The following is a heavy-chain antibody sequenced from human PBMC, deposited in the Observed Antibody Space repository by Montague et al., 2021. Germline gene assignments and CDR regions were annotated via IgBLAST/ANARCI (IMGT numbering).Heavy chain of an antibody. CDR1: GDSINGWY. CDR2: VFYSGAT. V-gene: IGHV4-59*01. CDR3: ARQGFYESGGFFI. D-gene: IGHD3-22*01. Sequence: SETLSLTCSVSGDSINGWYWSWIRQPPGKGLEWIGSVFYSGATNYKPSLKSRVTMSADTSKNQVSLKVNSVTAADTAVYYCARQGFYESGGFFIWGLGTLVTVSS. J-gene: IGHJ4*02.